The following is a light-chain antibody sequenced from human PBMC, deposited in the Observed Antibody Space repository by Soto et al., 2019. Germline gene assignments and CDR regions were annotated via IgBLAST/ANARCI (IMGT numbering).Light chain of an antibody. V-gene: IGLV1-44*01. CDR3: AAWYGSLNGWV. CDR1: SSNIGSNT. CDR2: SND. J-gene: IGLJ2*01. Sequence: QAVATQAPSASGTPGQRVTISCSGSSSNIGSNTVSWYQQVPGTAPKLLIYSNDQRPSGVPDRFSGSKSGTSASLAIGGLQSEDEADYYCAAWYGSLNGWVFGGGTKLTVL.